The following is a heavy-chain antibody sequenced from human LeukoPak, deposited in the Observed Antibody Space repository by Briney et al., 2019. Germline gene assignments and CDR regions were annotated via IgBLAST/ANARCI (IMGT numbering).Heavy chain of an antibody. V-gene: IGHV3-21*01. J-gene: IGHJ4*02. Sequence: GGSLRLSCAASGFTFSSYSMNWVRQAPGKGLEWVSSISSSSSYIYYADSVKGRFTISRDNAKNSLYLQMNSLRAEDTAVYYCARDGVGADSDYWGQGTLVTVSS. CDR2: ISSSSSYI. CDR3: ARDGVGADSDY. CDR1: GFTFSSYS. D-gene: IGHD3-16*01.